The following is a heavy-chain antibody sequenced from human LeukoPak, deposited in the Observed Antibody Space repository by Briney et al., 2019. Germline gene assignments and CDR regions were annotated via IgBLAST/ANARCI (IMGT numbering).Heavy chain of an antibody. V-gene: IGHV4-59*08. CDR3: ARHGGSWTLDY. J-gene: IGHJ4*02. Sequence: SETLSLTCTVSGGSIGSYYWSWIRQPPGKGLEWIAYTGHSVSTSCNPSFKSRVTMSIDTSKNQFSLKLNSVTAADTAVYYCARHGGSWTLDYWGQGTLVTVSS. CDR1: GGSIGSYY. D-gene: IGHD6-13*01. CDR2: TGHSVST.